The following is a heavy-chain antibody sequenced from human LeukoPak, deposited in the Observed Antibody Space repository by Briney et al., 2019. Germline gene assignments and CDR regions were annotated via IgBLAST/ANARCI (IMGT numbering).Heavy chain of an antibody. CDR1: GYSFPSYG. Sequence: ASVKVSCKASGYSFPSYGISWVRQAPGQGLEWMGWISAYNGYTNYAQKLQGRVTMTTDTSTNTVYMELRSLRSDDTAVYFCARGPYSYDSSGAFDIWGQGTMVTVSS. CDR2: ISAYNGYT. J-gene: IGHJ3*02. CDR3: ARGPYSYDSSGAFDI. D-gene: IGHD3-22*01. V-gene: IGHV1-18*01.